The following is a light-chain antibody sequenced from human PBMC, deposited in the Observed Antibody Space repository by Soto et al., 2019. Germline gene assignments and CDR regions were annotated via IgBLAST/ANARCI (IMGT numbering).Light chain of an antibody. CDR1: QSITTW. Sequence: DIQMTQSPSTLSASVGDRVTITCRASQSITTWLAWYQQKPGTAVKVLIYDASTLGSGVPSRFSGRGSGTEFTLTISSLQPEDFATYHCQQYHSFPWTFGQGTKVEVK. J-gene: IGKJ1*01. CDR2: DAS. V-gene: IGKV1-5*01. CDR3: QQYHSFPWT.